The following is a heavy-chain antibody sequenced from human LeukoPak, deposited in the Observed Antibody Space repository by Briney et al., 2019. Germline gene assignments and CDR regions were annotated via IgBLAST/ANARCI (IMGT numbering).Heavy chain of an antibody. CDR1: GYSFTSYW. J-gene: IGHJ5*02. V-gene: IGHV5-10-1*01. CDR3: ATVRIAAAGIPEDQADWFDP. Sequence: PGESLKISCKGSGYSFTSYWISWVRQMPGKGLEWMGRIDPSDSYTNYSPSFQGHVTISADKSISTAYLQWSSLKASDTAMYYCATVRIAAAGIPEDQADWFDPWGQGTLVTVSS. D-gene: IGHD6-13*01. CDR2: IDPSDSYT.